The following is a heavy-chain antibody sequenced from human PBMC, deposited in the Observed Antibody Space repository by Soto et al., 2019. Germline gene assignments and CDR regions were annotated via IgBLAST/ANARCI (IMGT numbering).Heavy chain of an antibody. D-gene: IGHD3-16*01. V-gene: IGHV3-23*01. CDR2: ISGSGGST. CDR1: GFTLSSYA. Sequence: SCAASGFTLSSYAMSWVRQAPGKGLEWVSAISGSGGSTYYADSVKGRFTISRDNSKNTLYLQMNSLRAEDTAVYYCAKWGVSRYGMDVWGQGTTVTVSS. CDR3: AKWGVSRYGMDV. J-gene: IGHJ6*02.